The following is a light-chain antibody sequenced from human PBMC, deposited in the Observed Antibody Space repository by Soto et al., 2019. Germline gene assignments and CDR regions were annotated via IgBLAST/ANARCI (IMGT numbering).Light chain of an antibody. J-gene: IGLJ2*01. Sequence: QSVLTQPPSASGTPGQRVTISCSGSSSNIGSNTVNWYQQLPGTAPKLLIYSNNQRPSGVPDRFSGSKSGNTASLTVSGLQAEDEADYYCNSYAANTNLLFGGGTKLTVL. CDR2: SNN. CDR3: NSYAANTNLL. CDR1: SSNIGSNT. V-gene: IGLV1-44*01.